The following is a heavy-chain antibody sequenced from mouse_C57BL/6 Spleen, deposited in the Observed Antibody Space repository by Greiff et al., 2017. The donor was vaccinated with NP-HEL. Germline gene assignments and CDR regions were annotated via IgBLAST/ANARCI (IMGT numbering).Heavy chain of an antibody. CDR2: INYDGSST. D-gene: IGHD1-1*01. J-gene: IGHJ2*01. Sequence: EVQLVESEGGLVQPGSSMKLSCTASGFTFSDYYMAWVRQVPEKGLEWVANINYDGSSTYYLDSLKGRFIISRDNAKNILYLQMSSLKSEDTATYYCARAYYYGSSLYYFDYWGQGTTLTVSS. V-gene: IGHV5-16*01. CDR1: GFTFSDYY. CDR3: ARAYYYGSSLYYFDY.